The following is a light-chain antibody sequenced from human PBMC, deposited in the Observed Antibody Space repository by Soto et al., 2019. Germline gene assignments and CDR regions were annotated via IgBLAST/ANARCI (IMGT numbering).Light chain of an antibody. CDR2: DVS. CDR3: SSYTTSNTRQIV. Sequence: QSVLTQPASVSGSPGQSITISCTGTSSDVGGYNYVSWYQQHPGKAPKFMIYDVSNRPSGVSNCFSGSKSGKTASLTISGLQAGDEADYYCSSYTTSNTRQIVFGTGTKVTVL. J-gene: IGLJ1*01. CDR1: SSDVGGYNY. V-gene: IGLV2-14*01.